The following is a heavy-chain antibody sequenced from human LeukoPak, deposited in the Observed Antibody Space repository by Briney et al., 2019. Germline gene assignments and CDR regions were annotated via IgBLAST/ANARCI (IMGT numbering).Heavy chain of an antibody. V-gene: IGHV4-39*01. CDR1: GFTVSSNY. CDR3: ARLNDFDWLSPHFDY. D-gene: IGHD3-9*01. CDR2: MSYSGST. Sequence: PGGSLRLSCAASGFTVSSNYMSWVRQPPGKGLEWIGSMSYSGSTFYNPSLKSRVTISVDTSKNQFSLKLSSVTAADTAMYYCARLNDFDWLSPHFDYWGQGTLVTVSS. J-gene: IGHJ4*02.